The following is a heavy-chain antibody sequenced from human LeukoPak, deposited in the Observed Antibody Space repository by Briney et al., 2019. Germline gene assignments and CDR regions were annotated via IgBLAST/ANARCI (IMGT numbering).Heavy chain of an antibody. Sequence: ASVKVSCKASGGTFSSYAISWVRRAPGRGLEWMGGIIPIFGTANYAQKFQGRVTITADESTSTAYMELSSLRSEDTAVYYCARSPHYDSSGYYFDYWGQGTLVTVSS. CDR3: ARSPHYDSSGYYFDY. D-gene: IGHD3-22*01. J-gene: IGHJ4*02. CDR2: IIPIFGTA. V-gene: IGHV1-69*13. CDR1: GGTFSSYA.